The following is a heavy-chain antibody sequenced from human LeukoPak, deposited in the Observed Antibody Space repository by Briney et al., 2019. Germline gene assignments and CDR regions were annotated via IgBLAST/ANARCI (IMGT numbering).Heavy chain of an antibody. Sequence: GGSLRFSCAASGFTFSSYSMNWVRQAPGKGLEWVSPINSKSRYIYYAHSLKGRFTISRDNGKNSVYLQMNSLRAEDTAVYYCARVHLHDSSGYYDYWGQGTLVTVSS. CDR1: GFTFSSYS. D-gene: IGHD3-22*01. CDR2: INSKSRYI. V-gene: IGHV3-21*01. J-gene: IGHJ4*02. CDR3: ARVHLHDSSGYYDY.